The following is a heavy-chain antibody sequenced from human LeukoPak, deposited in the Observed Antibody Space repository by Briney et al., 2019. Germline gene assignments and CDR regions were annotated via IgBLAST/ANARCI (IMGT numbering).Heavy chain of an antibody. CDR2: ISSSSSYI. D-gene: IGHD2-2*02. CDR1: GFTFSSYS. Sequence: GGSLRLSCAASGFTFSSYSMKWVRQAPGKGLEWVSSISSSSSYIYYADSVKGRFTISRDNAKNSLYLQMNSLRAEDTAVYYCARDPRPAAIYYYYYYMDVWGKGTTVTVSS. J-gene: IGHJ6*03. V-gene: IGHV3-21*01. CDR3: ARDPRPAAIYYYYYYMDV.